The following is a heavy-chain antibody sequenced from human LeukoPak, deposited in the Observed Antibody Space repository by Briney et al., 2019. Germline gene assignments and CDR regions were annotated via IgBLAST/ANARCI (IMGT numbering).Heavy chain of an antibody. Sequence: GRSLRLSCAASGFSLADATMHWVRQVPGKGLEWVSGINWNSGTLGYADSVKGRFTVSRDNAKNSLYLQMNGLTTEDTALYYCAKDPYMDVWGKGTTVTVSS. J-gene: IGHJ6*03. V-gene: IGHV3-9*01. CDR3: AKDPYMDV. CDR1: GFSLADAT. CDR2: INWNSGTL.